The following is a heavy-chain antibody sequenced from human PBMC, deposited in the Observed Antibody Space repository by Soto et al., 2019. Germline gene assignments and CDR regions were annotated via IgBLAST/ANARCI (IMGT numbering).Heavy chain of an antibody. CDR2: IFYSGST. J-gene: IGHJ4*02. CDR3: ARGAYYYDFGVYSGVFDY. CDR1: GGSISSGGYY. V-gene: IGHV4-31*03. D-gene: IGHD3-22*01. Sequence: SETLSLTCTVSGGSISSGGYYWSWIRQHPGKGLEWIGYIFYSGSTYYNPSLKSRVAISVDTSKNQFSLKLSSVTAADTAVYYCARGAYYYDFGVYSGVFDYWGQGAPVTVPQ.